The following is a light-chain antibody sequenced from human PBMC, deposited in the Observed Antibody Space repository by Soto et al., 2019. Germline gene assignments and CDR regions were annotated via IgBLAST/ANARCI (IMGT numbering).Light chain of an antibody. J-gene: IGKJ1*01. CDR3: QQYGSSPRT. Sequence: EIVLTQSPATLSLSPGERATLSCRASQSVGNTLAWYQQKPGQAPGLLIYEASTRATGIPARFSGSGSGTDFTLTSSRLEPEDFAVYYCQQYGSSPRTFGQGTKVDIK. CDR1: QSVGNT. CDR2: EAS. V-gene: IGKV3-20*01.